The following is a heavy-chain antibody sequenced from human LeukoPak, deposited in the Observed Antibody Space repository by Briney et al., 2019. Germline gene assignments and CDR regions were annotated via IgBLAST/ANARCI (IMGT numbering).Heavy chain of an antibody. J-gene: IGHJ5*02. D-gene: IGHD1-14*01. CDR3: ARAYKSSTYNWCDP. Sequence: QPGGSLRLSCAASGFTVSSNYMSWVRQAPGKGLEWVSVIYSGGSTYYADSVKGRFTISRHNSKNTLYLQMNSLRAEDTAVYYCARAYKSSTYNWCDPWGQGTLVTVSS. CDR1: GFTVSSNY. V-gene: IGHV3-53*04. CDR2: IYSGGST.